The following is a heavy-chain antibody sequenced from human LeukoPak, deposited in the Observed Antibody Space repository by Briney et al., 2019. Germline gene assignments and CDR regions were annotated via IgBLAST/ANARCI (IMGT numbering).Heavy chain of an antibody. Sequence: SETLSLTCAVSGYSISSGYYWGWIRQPPGKGLEWIGSIYHSGSTYYNPSLKSRVTISVDTSKNQFSLKLSSVTAADTAVYYCARIFLPEGYFDYWGQGTLVTVSA. CDR3: ARIFLPEGYFDY. V-gene: IGHV4-38-2*01. CDR1: GYSISSGYY. CDR2: IYHSGST. J-gene: IGHJ4*02. D-gene: IGHD2-2*01.